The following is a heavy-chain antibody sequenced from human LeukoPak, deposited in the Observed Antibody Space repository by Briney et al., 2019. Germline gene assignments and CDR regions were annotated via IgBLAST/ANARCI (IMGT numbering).Heavy chain of an antibody. D-gene: IGHD3-22*01. V-gene: IGHV4-34*01. CDR3: ARDGRVIHAFDI. CDR2: INHSGST. J-gene: IGHJ3*02. CDR1: GGSFSGYY. Sequence: PSETLSLTCAVYGGSFSGYYWSWIRQPPGKGLEWIGEINHSGSTNYNPSLKSRVTISVDTSKNQFSLKLSSVTAADTAVYYCARDGRVIHAFDIWGQGTMVTVSS.